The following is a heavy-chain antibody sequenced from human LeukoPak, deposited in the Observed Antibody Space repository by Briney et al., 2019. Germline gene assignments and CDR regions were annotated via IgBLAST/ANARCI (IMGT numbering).Heavy chain of an antibody. CDR3: ARDLGIVGATTLDY. CDR1: GGSISSSSYY. CDR2: IYYSGST. V-gene: IGHV4-39*07. Sequence: PSETLSLTCTVSGGSISSSSYYWGWIRQPPGKGLEWIGSIYYSGSTYYNPSLKSRVTISVDTSKNQFSLKLSSVTAADTAVYYCARDLGIVGATTLDYWGQGTLVTVSS. D-gene: IGHD1-26*01. J-gene: IGHJ4*02.